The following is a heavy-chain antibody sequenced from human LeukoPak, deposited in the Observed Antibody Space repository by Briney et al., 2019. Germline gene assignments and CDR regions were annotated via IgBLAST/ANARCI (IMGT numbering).Heavy chain of an antibody. V-gene: IGHV5-51*01. Sequence: GESLKISCKGSGYSFTSYWIGWARQMPGKGLEWMGIIYPGDSDTRYSPSFQGQVTTSADKSISTAYLQWSSLKASDTAMYYCARHADYYGSGFDPWGQGTLVTVSS. D-gene: IGHD3-10*01. CDR1: GYSFTSYW. CDR2: IYPGDSDT. CDR3: ARHADYYGSGFDP. J-gene: IGHJ5*02.